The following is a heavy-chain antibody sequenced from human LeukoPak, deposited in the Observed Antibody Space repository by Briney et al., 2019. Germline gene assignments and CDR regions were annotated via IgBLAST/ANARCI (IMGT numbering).Heavy chain of an antibody. CDR2: IYHSGST. CDR3: ARVPPPYSSSWFDP. CDR1: GYSISSGYY. Sequence: SETLSLTRTVSGYSISSGYYWGWIRQPPGKGLEWIGSIYHSGSTYYNPSLKSRVTISVDTSKNQFSLKLSSVTAADTAVYYCARVPPPYSSSWFDPWGQGTLVTVSS. D-gene: IGHD6-13*01. J-gene: IGHJ5*02. V-gene: IGHV4-38-2*02.